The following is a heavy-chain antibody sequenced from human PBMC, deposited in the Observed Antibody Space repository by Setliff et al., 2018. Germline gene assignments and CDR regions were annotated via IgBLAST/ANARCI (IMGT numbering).Heavy chain of an antibody. CDR2: IKSSREGATS. V-gene: IGHV3-15*01. Sequence: GGSLRLSCSVSGITFINAWMTWVRQAPGKGPEWVGRIKSSREGATSDYGAPAKGRFTISRDDSKQMIFLQMHNLETGDTGFYYCATGPRDSRNYLTWLGSWGQGTLVTVSS. CDR1: GITFINAW. CDR3: ATGPRDSRNYLTWLGS. J-gene: IGHJ5*01. D-gene: IGHD3-22*01.